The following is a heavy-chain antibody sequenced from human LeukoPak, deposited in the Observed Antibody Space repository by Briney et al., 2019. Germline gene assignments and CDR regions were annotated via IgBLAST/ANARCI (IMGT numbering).Heavy chain of an antibody. CDR3: ATGTRMDV. D-gene: IGHD1-1*01. V-gene: IGHV3-15*01. Sequence: GGSLRLSCAASGFTFSIAWMTWVRQAPGKGLEWVGRIKSKTDGGTTEDAAPVKGRFTISRDDSNNTLYLQMNSLQTEDTAVYYCATGTRMDVWGKGTTVTVSS. CDR1: GFTFSIAW. J-gene: IGHJ6*04. CDR2: IKSKTDGGTT.